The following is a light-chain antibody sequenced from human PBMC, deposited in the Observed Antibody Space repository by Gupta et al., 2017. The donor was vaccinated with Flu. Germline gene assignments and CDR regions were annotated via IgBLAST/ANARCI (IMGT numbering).Light chain of an antibody. CDR1: QSLLFNDGKTY. V-gene: IGKV2D-29*01. J-gene: IGKJ2*01. CDR3: MQDRRLYT. Sequence: SVTVGQPAYISCTSSQSLLFNDGKTYLYWYLQRPGQPPQHLIYEVSKRCDGVSDRFTGSGSDTDFTFTSSRGEAEDAGNYYCMQDRRLYTFGQGTTLDI. CDR2: EVS.